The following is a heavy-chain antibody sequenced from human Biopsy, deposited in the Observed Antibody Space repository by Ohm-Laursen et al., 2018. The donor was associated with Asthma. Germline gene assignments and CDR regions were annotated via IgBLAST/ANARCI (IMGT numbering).Heavy chain of an antibody. CDR1: GASMTTSNF. V-gene: IGHV4-39*01. J-gene: IGHJ5*02. D-gene: IGHD6-19*01. CDR2: VYYSGDS. Sequence: SETLSPTCTVSGASMTTSNFWAWIRQPPGRGLEWLGSVYYSGDSFYRTSLMSRLTMSVDTSRRQFSLRLTSVTAADTGVYYCARHWSGNGWADVHNWFDPWGPGTVVTVSS. CDR3: ARHWSGNGWADVHNWFDP.